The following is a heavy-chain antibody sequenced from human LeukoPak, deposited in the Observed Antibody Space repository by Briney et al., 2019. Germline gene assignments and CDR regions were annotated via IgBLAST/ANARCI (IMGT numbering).Heavy chain of an antibody. V-gene: IGHV3-7*01. Sequence: QTGGSLRLSCAASGFTFGSCWMNWVRQTPGKGLEWVANINQDGSQKFYVDSVKGRFTISRDNANNSLYLQMNSLRAEDTAVYYCATGKAVAGFFGYWGQGTLVTVSS. J-gene: IGHJ4*02. CDR1: GFTFGSCW. D-gene: IGHD6-19*01. CDR3: ATGKAVAGFFGY. CDR2: INQDGSQK.